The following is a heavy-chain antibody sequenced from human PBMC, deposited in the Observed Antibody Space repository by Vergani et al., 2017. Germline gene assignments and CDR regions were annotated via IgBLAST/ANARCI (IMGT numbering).Heavy chain of an antibody. V-gene: IGHV3-53*04. Sequence: EVQLVESGGGLVQPGGSLRLSCAASGFTVSSNYMSWVRQAPGKGLEWVSVIYSGGSTYYADSVKGRFTISRHNSKNTLYLQMNSLRAEDTAVYYCAKTPSRYCSGGSCYSIGRWGQGTLVTVSS. D-gene: IGHD2-15*01. CDR3: AKTPSRYCSGGSCYSIGR. CDR2: IYSGGST. J-gene: IGHJ4*02. CDR1: GFTVSSNY.